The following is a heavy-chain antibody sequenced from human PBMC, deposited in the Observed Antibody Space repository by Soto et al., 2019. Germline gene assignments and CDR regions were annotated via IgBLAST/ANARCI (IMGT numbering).Heavy chain of an antibody. J-gene: IGHJ4*02. Sequence: GGSLRFSCAASGFTFSSYAMSWVRQAPGKGLEWVSAISGSGGSTYYADSVKGRFTISRDNSKNTLYLQMNSLRAEDTAVYYCAKDYGDYQRDGYFDYWGQGTLVTVSS. CDR3: AKDYGDYQRDGYFDY. V-gene: IGHV3-23*01. CDR2: ISGSGGST. D-gene: IGHD4-17*01. CDR1: GFTFSSYA.